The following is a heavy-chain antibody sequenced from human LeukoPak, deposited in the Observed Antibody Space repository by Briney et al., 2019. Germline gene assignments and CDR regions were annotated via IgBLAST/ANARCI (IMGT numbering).Heavy chain of an antibody. CDR3: AKDKILTGYGPVDY. CDR1: GFTFSSYG. V-gene: IGHV3-30*18. Sequence: GRSLRLSCAASGFTFSSYGMHWVRQAPGKGLEWVAVISYDGSNKYYADSVKGRFTISRDNSKDTVCLQMTSLRAEDTAVYYCAKDKILTGYGPVDYWGQGTLVTVSS. CDR2: ISYDGSNK. J-gene: IGHJ4*02. D-gene: IGHD3-9*01.